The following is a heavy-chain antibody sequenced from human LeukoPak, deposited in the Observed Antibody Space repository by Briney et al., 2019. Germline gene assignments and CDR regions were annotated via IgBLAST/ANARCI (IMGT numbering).Heavy chain of an antibody. D-gene: IGHD3-22*01. V-gene: IGHV5-51*01. CDR3: ARPYYYDSFGYFDAFDI. Sequence: GESLKISCKGSGYSFTNYWIGWVRQMPGKGLEWMGIIYPGDSDTRCSPSFQGQVTISADKSISTAYLQWSSLKASDTAMYFCARPYYYDSFGYFDAFDIWGQGTMVTVSS. CDR1: GYSFTNYW. J-gene: IGHJ3*02. CDR2: IYPGDSDT.